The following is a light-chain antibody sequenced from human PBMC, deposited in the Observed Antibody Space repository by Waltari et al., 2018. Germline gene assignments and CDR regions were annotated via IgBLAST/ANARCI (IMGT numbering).Light chain of an antibody. V-gene: IGKV3-15*01. J-gene: IGKJ1*01. CDR3: QQYNNWPRMT. Sequence: EIVMTQSPATLSLSPGERATISCRASQSVRSNLAWYQQKPGQAPRLLIHDASTRATGIPGRFSGSGSGTEFTLTISSLQSEDFAVYYCQQYNNWPRMTFGQGTKVEIK. CDR2: DAS. CDR1: QSVRSN.